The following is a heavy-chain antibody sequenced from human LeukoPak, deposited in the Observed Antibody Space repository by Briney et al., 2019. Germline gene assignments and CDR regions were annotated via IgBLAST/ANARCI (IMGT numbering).Heavy chain of an antibody. V-gene: IGHV3-23*01. CDR2: ISGSGDST. CDR1: GFTFSSYA. CDR3: AKASYISSWYQDY. J-gene: IGHJ4*02. D-gene: IGHD6-13*01. Sequence: GGSLRLSCAASGFTFSSYAMSWVRQAPGKGLEWVSAISGSGDSTYYADSVKGRFTISRDNSKNTLYLQMNSLRAEDTAVYYCAKASYISSWYQDYWGQGTPVTVSS.